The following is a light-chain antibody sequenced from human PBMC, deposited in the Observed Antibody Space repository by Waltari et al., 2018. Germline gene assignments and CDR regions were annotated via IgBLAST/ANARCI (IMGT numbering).Light chain of an antibody. CDR3: MQALQAPYT. Sequence: EIVVTQSPLSLPVTPGEPASISCRSSQSLVFSNGNNYLDWYLQKPGQSPQLLIYETSNRDSGVPDRFSGSGSGTDFTLKISRVETEDVGIYYCMQALQAPYTFGQGTKLEIK. V-gene: IGKV2-28*01. CDR2: ETS. J-gene: IGKJ2*01. CDR1: QSLVFSNGNNY.